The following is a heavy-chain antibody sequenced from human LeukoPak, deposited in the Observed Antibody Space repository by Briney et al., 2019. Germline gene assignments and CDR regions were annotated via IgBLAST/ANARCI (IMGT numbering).Heavy chain of an antibody. Sequence: SETLSLTCAVYGGSFSGYYWSWIRQPPGKGLEWIGEINHSGSTNYNPSLKSRVTISVDTSKNQFSLKLSSVTAADTAVYYRARVAFSGAVDYWGQGTLVTVSS. CDR2: INHSGST. D-gene: IGHD1-14*01. J-gene: IGHJ4*02. CDR1: GGSFSGYY. V-gene: IGHV4-34*01. CDR3: ARVAFSGAVDY.